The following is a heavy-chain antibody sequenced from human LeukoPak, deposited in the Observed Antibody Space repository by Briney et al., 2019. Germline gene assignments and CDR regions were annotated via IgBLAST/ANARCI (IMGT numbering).Heavy chain of an antibody. CDR1: RFTFSSYS. CDR2: IRSTGSST. V-gene: IGHV3-48*04. Sequence: GGSLRLSCKGPRFTFSSYSMNWVRQAPGKGLEWASYIRSTGSSTAYADSVKGRFAISRDNAKNSLYLQMNSLRAEDTAVYYCARVAVLRFLEWLLKKSSTYYFDYWGQGTLVTVSS. J-gene: IGHJ4*02. D-gene: IGHD3-3*01. CDR3: ARVAVLRFLEWLLKKSSTYYFDY.